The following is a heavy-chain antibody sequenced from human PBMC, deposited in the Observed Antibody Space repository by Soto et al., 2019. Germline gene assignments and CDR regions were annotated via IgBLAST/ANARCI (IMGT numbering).Heavy chain of an antibody. CDR1: GGTFSSYA. Sequence: QVQLVQSGAEVKKPGSSVKVSCKASGGTFSSYAISWVRQAPGQGLEWMGGIIPSFGTANYAQKFQGRVTITADESTSTAYMELSSLRSEDTDVYYCARESRYCSGGSCYFLPGIDYWGQGTLVTVSS. CDR2: IIPSFGTA. CDR3: ARESRYCSGGSCYFLPGIDY. J-gene: IGHJ4*02. V-gene: IGHV1-69*12. D-gene: IGHD2-15*01.